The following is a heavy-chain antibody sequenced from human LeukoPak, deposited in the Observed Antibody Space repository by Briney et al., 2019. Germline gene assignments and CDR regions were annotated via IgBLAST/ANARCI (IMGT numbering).Heavy chain of an antibody. CDR1: GFTFSSYA. J-gene: IGHJ4*02. D-gene: IGHD3-22*01. V-gene: IGHV3-23*01. CDR3: AKSLPNYYDSSGHSGFDY. CDR2: ISGSGGST. Sequence: GGSLRLSCAASGFTFSSYAMSWVRQAPGKGLEWVSAISGSGGSTYYADSVKGRFTISRDNSKTTPYLQMNSLRAEDTAVYYCAKSLPNYYDSSGHSGFDYWGQGTLVTVSS.